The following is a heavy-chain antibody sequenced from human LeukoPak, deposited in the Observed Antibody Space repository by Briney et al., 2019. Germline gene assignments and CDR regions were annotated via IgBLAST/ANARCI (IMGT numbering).Heavy chain of an antibody. J-gene: IGHJ4*02. V-gene: IGHV3-7*01. CDR3: AREKLDTRGYVDY. CDR1: GFTFSSYG. CDR2: IKQDGTDK. D-gene: IGHD3-22*01. Sequence: PGGSLRLSCAASGFTFSSYGMHWVRQAPGKGLDWVANIKQDGTDKYYVDSVKGRFTISRDNAKNLLYLQMNSLRAEDTAVYYCAREKLDTRGYVDYWGQGTLVTVSS.